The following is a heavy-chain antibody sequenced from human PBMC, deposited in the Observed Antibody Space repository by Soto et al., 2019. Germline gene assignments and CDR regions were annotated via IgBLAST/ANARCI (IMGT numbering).Heavy chain of an antibody. CDR2: ISAYNGNT. CDR1: GYSCTSYG. J-gene: IGHJ6*02. CDR3: ARGGRHDSSGYYLPFSGMDV. D-gene: IGHD3-22*01. Sequence: QVQLVQCGAEVKKPGASVKVSCKASGYSCTSYGISWVRQARGQGLEWMGWISAYNGNTNYARKLQGRVTMTTDTSTSTADMELRSLRSDDTAVYYCARGGRHDSSGYYLPFSGMDVWGQGTTVTVSS. V-gene: IGHV1-18*01.